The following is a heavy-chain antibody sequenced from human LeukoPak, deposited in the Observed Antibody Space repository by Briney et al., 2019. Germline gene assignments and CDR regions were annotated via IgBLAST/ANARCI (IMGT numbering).Heavy chain of an antibody. CDR1: GYTFTGYY. V-gene: IGHV1-2*02. CDR2: INPNSGGT. CDR3: ARLPDVDIAATIDY. Sequence: ASVKVSCKASGYTFTGYYMHWVRQAPGQGLEWMGWINPNSGGTNYAQKFQGRVTMTRDTSISTAYMELSRLRSDDTAVYYCARLPDVDIAATIDYWGQGTLVTVSS. D-gene: IGHD5-12*01. J-gene: IGHJ4*02.